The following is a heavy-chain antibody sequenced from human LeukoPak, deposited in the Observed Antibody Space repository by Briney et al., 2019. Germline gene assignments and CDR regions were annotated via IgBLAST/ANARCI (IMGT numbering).Heavy chain of an antibody. CDR3: ASRRRFGTLDY. CDR2: INTNTGNP. J-gene: IGHJ4*02. D-gene: IGHD3-10*01. Sequence: ASVKVSCKDSGYTFTSYAMNWVRHAPGQWLEWMGWINTNTGNPTYAQGFTGRFVFSLDTSVSTAYLQISSLKAEDTAVYYCASRRRFGTLDYWGQGTLVTVSS. CDR1: GYTFTSYA. V-gene: IGHV7-4-1*02.